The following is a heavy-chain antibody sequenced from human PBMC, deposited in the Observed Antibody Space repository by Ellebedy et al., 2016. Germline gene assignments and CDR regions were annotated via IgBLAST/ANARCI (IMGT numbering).Heavy chain of an antibody. V-gene: IGHV3-23*01. D-gene: IGHD4-17*01. CDR3: AKDPNGDYLGAFDF. CDR2: IRGNGGTT. Sequence: GGSLRLSXAASGFTFSNAWMSWVRQAPGKGLEWVSAIRGNGGTTYYADSVKGRFTISRDNSKNTLYLQMNSLRAEDTALYFCAKDPNGDYLGAFDFWGQGTMVTVSS. J-gene: IGHJ3*01. CDR1: GFTFSNAW.